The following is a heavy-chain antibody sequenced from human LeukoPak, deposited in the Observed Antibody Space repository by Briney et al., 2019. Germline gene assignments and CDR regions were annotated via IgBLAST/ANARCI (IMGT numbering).Heavy chain of an antibody. V-gene: IGHV4-38-2*01. D-gene: IGHD3-9*01. J-gene: IGHJ6*03. Sequence: SETLSLTCAVSGYSISSGYYWGWIRQPPGKGLEWIGSIYHSGSTYYNPSLKSRVTISVDTSKNQFSLKLSSVTAADTAVYYCARQYLTGYYYYMDVWGKGTTVTVSS. CDR1: GYSISSGYY. CDR2: IYHSGST. CDR3: ARQYLTGYYYYMDV.